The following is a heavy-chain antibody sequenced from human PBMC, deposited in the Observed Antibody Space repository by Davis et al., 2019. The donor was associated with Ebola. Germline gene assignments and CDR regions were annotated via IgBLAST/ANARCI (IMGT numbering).Heavy chain of an antibody. V-gene: IGHV3-21*01. Sequence: GESLKISCAASGFTFSSYSMNWVRQAPGKGLEWVSSISSSSSYIYYADSVKGRFTISRDNAKNSLYLQMNSLRAEDTAVYYCARDGRYCSGGACSYSGMDVWGQGTTVTVSS. CDR3: ARDGRYCSGGACSYSGMDV. D-gene: IGHD2-15*01. J-gene: IGHJ6*02. CDR2: ISSSSSYI. CDR1: GFTFSSYS.